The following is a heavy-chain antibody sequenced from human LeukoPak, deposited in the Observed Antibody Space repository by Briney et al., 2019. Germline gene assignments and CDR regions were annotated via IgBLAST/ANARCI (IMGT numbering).Heavy chain of an antibody. J-gene: IGHJ3*02. CDR3: ARAHSGSWNLDI. CDR1: GGSLSSYY. D-gene: IGHD6-13*01. V-gene: IGHV4-59*01. CDR2: IYYSGST. Sequence: SETLSLTCTVSGGSLSSYYWSWIRQPPGKGLEWIGYIYYSGSTNYNPSLKSRVTISVDTSKNQFSLKLSSVTAADTAVYYCARAHSGSWNLDIWGQGTMVTVSS.